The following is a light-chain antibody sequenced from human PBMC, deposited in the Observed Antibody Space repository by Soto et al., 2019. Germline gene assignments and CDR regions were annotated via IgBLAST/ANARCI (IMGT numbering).Light chain of an antibody. J-gene: IGKJ4*02. CDR1: QRINTW. CDR3: HLANSGSPCT. V-gene: IGKV1-12*01. CDR2: AAS. Sequence: PYSEYVSLADRITSTCLASQRINTWLAWYQQSPGKAPKLLIYAASSLPSGVPSRFSGSGFGTDFTLTISFLQHAEIATYYCHLANSGSPCTFGGGTKVDI.